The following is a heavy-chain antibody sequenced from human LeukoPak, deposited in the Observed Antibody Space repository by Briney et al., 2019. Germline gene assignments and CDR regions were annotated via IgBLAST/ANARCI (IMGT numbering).Heavy chain of an antibody. CDR2: INHSGST. J-gene: IGHJ4*02. CDR3: ARLRRGVAAAGTGYYFDY. D-gene: IGHD6-13*01. CDR1: GGSFSGYY. V-gene: IGHV4-34*01. Sequence: PSETLSLTCAVYGGSFSGYYWSWIRQPPGKGLEWIGEINHSGSTNYNPSLKSRVTISVDTSKNQFSLKLSSVTAADTAVYYCARLRRGVAAAGTGYYFDYWGQGTLVTVSS.